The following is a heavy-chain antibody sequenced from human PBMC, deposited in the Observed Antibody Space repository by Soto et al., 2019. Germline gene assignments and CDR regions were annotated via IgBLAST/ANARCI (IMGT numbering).Heavy chain of an antibody. CDR1: GGSISRYS. CDR2: MYNTGST. Sequence: QVQLQESGPGLVKPSETLSLTCTVSGGSISRYSWSWIRQPPGKGLEWIGYMYNTGSTVYNPSFTSRFTNSVYTSKNQFALKLNSVNAADTAVYYCARDLWGYCGTDCYPLDVWGQGTTVTVSS. CDR3: ARDLWGYCGTDCYPLDV. D-gene: IGHD2-21*02. V-gene: IGHV4-59*01. J-gene: IGHJ6*02.